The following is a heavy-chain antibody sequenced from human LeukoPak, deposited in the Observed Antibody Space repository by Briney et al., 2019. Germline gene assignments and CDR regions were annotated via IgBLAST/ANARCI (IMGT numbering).Heavy chain of an antibody. J-gene: IGHJ4*02. Sequence: GRSLRLSCAASGFTFSSYGMHWVRQAPGKGLEWVAVISYDGINKYYADSVKGRFTISRDNAKNTLCLQMNSLRAEDTAVYYCAKDGTYYYGSGSYYIDYWGQGTLVTVSS. CDR2: ISYDGINK. V-gene: IGHV3-30*18. CDR3: AKDGTYYYGSGSYYIDY. CDR1: GFTFSSYG. D-gene: IGHD3-10*01.